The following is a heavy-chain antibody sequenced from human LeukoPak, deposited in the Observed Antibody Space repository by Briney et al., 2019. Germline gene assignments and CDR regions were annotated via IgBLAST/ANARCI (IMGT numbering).Heavy chain of an antibody. CDR2: INTNTGNP. J-gene: IGHJ5*02. CDR1: GYTFTSYA. D-gene: IGHD2-2*01. Sequence: ASVKVSCKASGYTFTSYAMNWVRQAPGQGLEWMGWINTNTGNPTYAQGFTGRFVFSLDTSVSTAYLQISSLKAEDTAVYYCARARPSIVVVPAAKNWFDPWGQGTLVTVSS. CDR3: ARARPSIVVVPAAKNWFDP. V-gene: IGHV7-4-1*02.